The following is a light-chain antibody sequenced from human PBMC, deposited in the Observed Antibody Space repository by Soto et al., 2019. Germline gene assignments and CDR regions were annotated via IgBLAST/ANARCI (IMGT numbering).Light chain of an antibody. J-gene: IGKJ1*01. Sequence: DIQMTHSPSSVSASVGDTVTITCRASQGISSWLAWYQQKPGRAPKLLISVASTLQSGVPSRFSGSGSGKVFTLTISSLQPEDFATYYCKQGNKFPWTFGQGTKVEIX. V-gene: IGKV1-12*01. CDR3: KQGNKFPWT. CDR2: VAS. CDR1: QGISSW.